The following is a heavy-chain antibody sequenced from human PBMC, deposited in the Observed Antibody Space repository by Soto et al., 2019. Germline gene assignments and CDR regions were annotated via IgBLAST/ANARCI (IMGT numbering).Heavy chain of an antibody. CDR1: GGSISSYY. V-gene: IGHV4-59*01. Sequence: SETLSLTCTVSGGSISSYYWSWIRQPPGKGLEWIGYIYYSGSTNYNPSLKSRVTISVDTSKNQFSLKLSSVTAADTAVYYCARVVHTPSLVDYWGQGTLVTVSS. CDR3: ARVVHTPSLVDY. CDR2: IYYSGST. J-gene: IGHJ4*02. D-gene: IGHD3-10*01.